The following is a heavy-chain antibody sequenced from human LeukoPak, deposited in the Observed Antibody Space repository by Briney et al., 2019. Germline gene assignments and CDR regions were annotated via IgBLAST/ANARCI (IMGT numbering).Heavy chain of an antibody. Sequence: SVKVSCKASGGTFSSYAISWVRQAPGQGLEWMGRIIPILGIANYAQKFQSRVTITADKSTSTAYMEPSSLRSEDTAVYYCARFSGTWGLDYWGQGTLVTVSS. V-gene: IGHV1-69*04. CDR3: ARFSGTWGLDY. CDR2: IIPILGIA. J-gene: IGHJ4*02. CDR1: GGTFSSYA. D-gene: IGHD7-27*01.